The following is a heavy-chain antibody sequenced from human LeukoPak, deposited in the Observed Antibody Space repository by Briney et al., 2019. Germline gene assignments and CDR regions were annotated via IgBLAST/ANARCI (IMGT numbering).Heavy chain of an antibody. Sequence: SETLSPTCTVSGGSISSYYWSWIRQPPGKGLEWIGYIYYSGSTNYNPSLKSRVTISVDTSKNQFSLKLSSVTAADTAVYYCARGDYDILTGYNYYYYYGMDVWGQGTTVTVSS. CDR3: ARGDYDILTGYNYYYYYGMDV. V-gene: IGHV4-59*01. CDR2: IYYSGST. J-gene: IGHJ6*02. D-gene: IGHD3-9*01. CDR1: GGSISSYY.